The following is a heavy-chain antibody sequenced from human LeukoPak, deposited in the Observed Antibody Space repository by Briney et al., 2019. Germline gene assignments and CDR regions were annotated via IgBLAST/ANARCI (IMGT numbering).Heavy chain of an antibody. D-gene: IGHD1-26*01. Sequence: GSLRIFWGGSGFNLNSQSLKLGRQAPGEGPEWVLGISGSGGSTYYADSVKGRFTISRDNAKNSLYLQMNSLRAEDTAVYYCARALRADGLVGGEWGQGTLVTVSS. CDR3: ARALRADGLVGGE. J-gene: IGHJ4*02. V-gene: IGHV3-21*01. CDR1: GFNLNSQS. CDR2: ISGSGGST.